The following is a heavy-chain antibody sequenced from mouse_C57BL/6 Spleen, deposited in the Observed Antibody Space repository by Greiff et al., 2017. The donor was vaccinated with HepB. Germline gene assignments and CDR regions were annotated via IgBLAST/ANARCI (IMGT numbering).Heavy chain of an antibody. D-gene: IGHD2-2*01. CDR1: GFNIKDYY. V-gene: IGHV14-1*01. CDR2: IDPEDGDT. J-gene: IGHJ4*01. Sequence: VQLQQSGAELVRPGASVKLSCTASGFNIKDYYMHWVKQRPEQGLEWIGRIDPEDGDTEYAPKFQGKATMTADTSSNQAYLKLSSLTSEDTAVYYCTTLMVTDYYAMDYWGQGTSVTVSS. CDR3: TTLMVTDYYAMDY.